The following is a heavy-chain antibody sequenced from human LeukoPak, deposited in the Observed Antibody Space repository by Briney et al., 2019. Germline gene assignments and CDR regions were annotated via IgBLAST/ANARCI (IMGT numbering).Heavy chain of an antibody. CDR1: GFTFDDYA. Sequence: PGRSLRLSCAASGFTFDDYAMHWVRQAPGKGLEWASGISWNSGSIGYADSVKGRFTISRDNAKNSLYLQMNSLRAEDTALYYCAKDPYSSSWDGGNYFDYWGQGTLVTVSS. J-gene: IGHJ4*02. D-gene: IGHD6-13*01. CDR2: ISWNSGSI. CDR3: AKDPYSSSWDGGNYFDY. V-gene: IGHV3-9*01.